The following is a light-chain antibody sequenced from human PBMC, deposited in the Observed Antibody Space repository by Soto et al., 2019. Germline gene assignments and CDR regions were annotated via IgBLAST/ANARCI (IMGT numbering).Light chain of an antibody. Sequence: QSVLTQPPSASGTAGQRVTISCSGSSSNIGSNYVYWYQQLPGMAPKLLIYSNIHRPSGVPDRFSGSKSGTSASLAITGLQGEDEGDYYCQSYDSNLSGSLFGGGTKLTVL. CDR1: SSNIGSNY. CDR3: QSYDSNLSGSL. J-gene: IGLJ2*01. CDR2: SNI. V-gene: IGLV1-47*02.